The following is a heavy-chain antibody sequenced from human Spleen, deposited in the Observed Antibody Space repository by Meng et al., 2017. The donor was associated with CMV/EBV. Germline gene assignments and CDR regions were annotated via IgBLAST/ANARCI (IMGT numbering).Heavy chain of an antibody. CDR3: SRGPDDYIWGTSPSDY. D-gene: IGHD3-16*01. Sequence: GESLKISCVVSGFTFSSYWMSWVRQAPGKGLEWVANIKQDGSEKYYVDSVKGRFTISRDNARNSMHLQMNSLRGGDTAVYYCSRGPDDYIWGTSPSDYWGQGTLVTVSS. CDR1: GFTFSSYW. V-gene: IGHV3-7*04. J-gene: IGHJ4*02. CDR2: IKQDGSEK.